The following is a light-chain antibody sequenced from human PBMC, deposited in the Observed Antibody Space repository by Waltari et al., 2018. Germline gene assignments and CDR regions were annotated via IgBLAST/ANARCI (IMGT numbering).Light chain of an antibody. J-gene: IGKJ4*01. CDR2: GAS. CDR1: QSISTY. Sequence: DIQMTQSPSPLSASVGERVTISCRASQSISTYLNWYQKKQGKAPKLLIYGASSLQSGVPSKFSGSGSGTDFTLTISSLQPEDFATYYCQQSYSTPLTFGGGTKVEI. CDR3: QQSYSTPLT. V-gene: IGKV1-39*01.